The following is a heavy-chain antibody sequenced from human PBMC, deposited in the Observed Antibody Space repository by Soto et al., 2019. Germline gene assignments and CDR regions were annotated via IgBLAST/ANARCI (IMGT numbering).Heavy chain of an antibody. Sequence: GGSLRLSCAASGFTFSSYAMSWVRQAPGKGLEWVSAISGSGGSTYYADSVKGRFTISRDNSKNTLYLQMNSLRAEDTAVYYCAKDNGSYGDYPDAFDIWGQGTMVTGSS. D-gene: IGHD4-17*01. CDR3: AKDNGSYGDYPDAFDI. CDR2: ISGSGGST. CDR1: GFTFSSYA. J-gene: IGHJ3*02. V-gene: IGHV3-23*01.